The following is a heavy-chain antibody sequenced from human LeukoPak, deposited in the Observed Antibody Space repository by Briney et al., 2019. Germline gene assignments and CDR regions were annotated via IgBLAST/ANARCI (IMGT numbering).Heavy chain of an antibody. CDR3: ARYRSSGYVGQ. CDR2: ITHSGSS. D-gene: IGHD3-22*01. CDR1: GGSFSDYY. Sequence: PSETLSLTCAVYGGSFSDYYWGWIRQPPGKGLEWIGEITHSGSSDYNPSLKSRVTISVDASKNQFSLKLRSVTAADTAVYYCARYRSSGYVGQWGQGTLVTVSP. J-gene: IGHJ4*02. V-gene: IGHV4-34*01.